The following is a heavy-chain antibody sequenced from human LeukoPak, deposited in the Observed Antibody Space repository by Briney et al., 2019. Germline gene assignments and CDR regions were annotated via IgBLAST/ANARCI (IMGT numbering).Heavy chain of an antibody. V-gene: IGHV1-2*02. J-gene: IGHJ4*02. CDR2: INPNSGGT. CDR1: GYTFTGYY. CDR3: ARGSDTAMVLDFDY. Sequence: ASVKVSCKASGYTFTGYYMHWVRQAPGQGLEWMGWINPNSGGTNYAQKFQGGVTMTRDTSISTAYMELSRLRSDDTAVYYCARGSDTAMVLDFDYWGQGTLVTVSS. D-gene: IGHD5-18*01.